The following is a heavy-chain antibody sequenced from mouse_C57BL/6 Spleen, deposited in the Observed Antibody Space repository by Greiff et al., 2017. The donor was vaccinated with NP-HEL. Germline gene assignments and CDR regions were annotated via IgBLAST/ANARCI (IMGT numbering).Heavy chain of an antibody. CDR2: IYPRSGNT. V-gene: IGHV1-81*01. D-gene: IGHD3-2*02. CDR1: GYTFTSYG. Sequence: VQLQQSGAELVRPGASVKLSCKASGYTFTSYGISWVKQRTGQGLEWIGEIYPRSGNTYYNEKFKGKATLTADKSSSTAYMELRSLTSEDSAVYFWASAEAQARAWVAYWGQGTLVTVSA. J-gene: IGHJ3*01. CDR3: ASAEAQARAWVAY.